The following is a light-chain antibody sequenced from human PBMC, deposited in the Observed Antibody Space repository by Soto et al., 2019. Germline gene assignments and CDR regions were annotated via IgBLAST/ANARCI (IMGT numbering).Light chain of an antibody. CDR1: RSVTSDC. Sequence: EIVLTQSPGTLSVSPGERATLSCRASRSVTSDCLAGYRQRPGQAPRLLVYGASTRDTGTPDRISGSGSGTDFTLNISRLEPEDFAVYYCQQCGSSRRTFGQGTRVDIK. J-gene: IGKJ1*01. CDR3: QQCGSSRRT. V-gene: IGKV3-20*01. CDR2: GAS.